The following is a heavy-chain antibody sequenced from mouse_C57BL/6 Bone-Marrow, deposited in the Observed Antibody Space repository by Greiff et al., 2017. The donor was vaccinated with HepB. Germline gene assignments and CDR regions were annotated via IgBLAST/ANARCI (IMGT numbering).Heavy chain of an antibody. CDR1: GYSFTGYY. J-gene: IGHJ1*03. CDR3: ARTIYYGSSYWYFDV. CDR2: INPSTGGT. V-gene: IGHV1-42*01. D-gene: IGHD1-1*01. Sequence: EVMLVESGPELVKPGASVKISCKASGYSFTGYYMNWVKQSPEKSLEWIGEINPSTGGTTYNQKFKAKATLTVDKSSSTAYMQLKSLTSEDSAVYYCARTIYYGSSYWYFDVWGTGTTVTVSS.